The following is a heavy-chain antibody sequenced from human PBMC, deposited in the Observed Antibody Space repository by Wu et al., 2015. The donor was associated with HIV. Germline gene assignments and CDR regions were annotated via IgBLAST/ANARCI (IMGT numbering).Heavy chain of an antibody. CDR1: GYRFTDYL. V-gene: IGHV1-2*02. Sequence: QVQLVQSGTEVRNPGASVKVSCKASGYRFTDYLIHWMRQAPGQGLEWMGWIDPHGGGKNYAQKFQGRVTMTRDTSINTAYLELSSLRSDDTAVYYCARLWFGDLGADYWGQGTLVTVSS. D-gene: IGHD3-10*01. CDR3: ARLWFGDLGADY. CDR2: IDPHGGGK. J-gene: IGHJ4*02.